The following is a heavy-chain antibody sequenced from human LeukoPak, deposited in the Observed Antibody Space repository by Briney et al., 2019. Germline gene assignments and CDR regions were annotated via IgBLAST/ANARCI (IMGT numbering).Heavy chain of an antibody. CDR1: GGSISSYY. Sequence: PSETLSLTCTVSGGSISSYYWSWIRQPPGKGLEWIGYIYYSGSTNYNPSLKSRVTISVDTSKNQFSLKLSSVTAADTAVYYCARRGIAARRAAAATPYYMDVWGKGTTVTVSS. D-gene: IGHD6-6*01. V-gene: IGHV4-59*01. J-gene: IGHJ6*03. CDR2: IYYSGST. CDR3: ARRGIAARRAAAATPYYMDV.